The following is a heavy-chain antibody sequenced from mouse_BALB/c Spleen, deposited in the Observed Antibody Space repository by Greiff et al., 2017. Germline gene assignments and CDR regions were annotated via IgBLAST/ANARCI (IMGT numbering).Heavy chain of an antibody. V-gene: IGHV5-17*02. CDR1: GFTFSSFG. CDR2: ISSGSSTI. J-gene: IGHJ4*01. Sequence: EVKVVESGGGLVKPGGSLKLSCAASGFTFSSFGMHWVRQAPEKGLEWVAYISSGSSTIYYADTVKGRFTISRDNPKNTLFLQMTSLRSEDTAMYYCAGGFYAMDYWGQGTSVTVSS. CDR3: AGGFYAMDY.